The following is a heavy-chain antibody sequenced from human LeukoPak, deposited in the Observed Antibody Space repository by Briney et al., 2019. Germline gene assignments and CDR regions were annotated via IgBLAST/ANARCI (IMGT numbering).Heavy chain of an antibody. Sequence: SSETLSLTCSVSGGSISSGDYFWTWIRQPPGKGLEYIGYIYYSGTTYYNPSLKSRITTSVDMSANQFSLRLTSVSAADTAVYYCTRAYWIGFHFDSWGQGILVSVSS. CDR2: IYYSGTT. CDR1: GGSISSGDYF. D-gene: IGHD3-3*01. V-gene: IGHV4-30-4*01. J-gene: IGHJ4*02. CDR3: TRAYWIGFHFDS.